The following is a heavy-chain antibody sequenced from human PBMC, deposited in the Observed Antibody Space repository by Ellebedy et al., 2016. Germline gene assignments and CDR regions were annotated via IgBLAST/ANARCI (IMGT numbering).Heavy chain of an antibody. J-gene: IGHJ6*03. CDR1: GGTFSSYA. CDR2: IIPIFGTA. Sequence: SVKVSXKASGGTFSSYAISWVRQAPGQGLEWMGGIIPIFGTANYAQKFQGRVTITADESTSTAYMELSSLRSEDTAVYYCARRGSGDYAYYYYYYMDVWGKGTTVTVSS. CDR3: ARRGSGDYAYYYYYYMDV. V-gene: IGHV1-69*13. D-gene: IGHD4-17*01.